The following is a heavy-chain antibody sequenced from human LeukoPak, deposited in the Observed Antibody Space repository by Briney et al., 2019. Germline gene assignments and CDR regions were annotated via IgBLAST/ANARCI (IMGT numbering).Heavy chain of an antibody. CDR1: GFPVSNNY. CDR2: MHSGGAT. V-gene: IGHV3-53*01. J-gene: IGHJ4*02. Sequence: GGSLRLSCAASGFPVSNNYMSWVRQAPGKGLEWVSVMHSGGATYYADSVKGRFTISRDNSKNTLYLQMNTLRAEDTAVYYCARGRGYGAYDWNDYWGQGTLVTVSS. CDR3: ARGRGYGAYDWNDY. D-gene: IGHD5-12*01.